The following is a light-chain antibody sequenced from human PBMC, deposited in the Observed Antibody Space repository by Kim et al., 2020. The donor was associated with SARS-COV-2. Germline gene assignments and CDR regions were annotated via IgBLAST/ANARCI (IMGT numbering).Light chain of an antibody. CDR3: HSRDTSGDHRV. V-gene: IGLV3-19*01. CDR1: RLRRHY. Sequence: ALGQTVRITCHGHRLRRHYSSWYQQKPGQAPILVFYGKNNRPSEIPDRFSGSSSGNTASLTITGAQAEDEADYYCHSRDTSGDHRVFGGGTQLTVL. J-gene: IGLJ2*01. CDR2: GKN.